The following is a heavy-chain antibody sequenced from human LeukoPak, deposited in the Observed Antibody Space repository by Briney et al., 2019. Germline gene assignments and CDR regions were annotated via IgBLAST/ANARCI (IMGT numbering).Heavy chain of an antibody. CDR3: ARDRGRGYCSGGSCYPTYLFDY. D-gene: IGHD2-15*01. V-gene: IGHV1-46*01. CDR2: INPSSGST. Sequence: ASVKVSCKASGYTFTGYYMHWVRQAPGQGLEWMGIINPSSGSTSYAQKFQGRVTMTRDTSTSTVYMELSSLRSEDTAVYYCARDRGRGYCSGGSCYPTYLFDYWGQGTLVTVSS. CDR1: GYTFTGYY. J-gene: IGHJ4*02.